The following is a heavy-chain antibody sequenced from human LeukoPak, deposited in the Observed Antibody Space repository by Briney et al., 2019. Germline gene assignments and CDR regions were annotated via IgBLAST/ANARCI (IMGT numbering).Heavy chain of an antibody. CDR2: IYHSGST. Sequence: PSETLSLTCTVSGGSISSSSYYWGWIRQPPGKGLEWIGYIYHSGSTYYNPSLKSRVTISVDRSKNQFSLKLSSVTAADTAVYYCARGSIAAAGIFNSWGQGTLVTVSS. D-gene: IGHD6-13*01. V-gene: IGHV4-39*07. CDR3: ARGSIAAAGIFNS. J-gene: IGHJ5*02. CDR1: GGSISSSSYY.